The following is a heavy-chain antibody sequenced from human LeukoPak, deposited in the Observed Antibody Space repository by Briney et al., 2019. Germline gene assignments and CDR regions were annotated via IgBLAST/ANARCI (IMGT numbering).Heavy chain of an antibody. V-gene: IGHV3-74*01. D-gene: IGHD3-22*01. J-gene: IGHJ1*01. CDR1: GFTFSSYW. Sequence: PGGSLRLSCAASGFTFSSYWMHWVRQAPGKGLVWVSRIKSDGSTRYADSVKGRSTISRDNAKNTVSLQMNSLRAEDTGVYYCARAPSEIGGYYPEYFRHWGQGTLVTVSS. CDR3: ARAPSEIGGYYPEYFRH. CDR2: IKSDGST.